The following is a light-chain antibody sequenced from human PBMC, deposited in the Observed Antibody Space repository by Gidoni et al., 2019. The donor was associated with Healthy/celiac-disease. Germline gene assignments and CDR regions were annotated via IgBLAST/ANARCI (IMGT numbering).Light chain of an antibody. Sequence: EIVLTQSPVTLSLSPGEIATLSCRASQSVSSGYLAWYQQKPGQAPSLLIYGSSSKATDVPDMFSSSGSGTDFTLTISRLEPEDFAVYYCQQYGSSPYTFXRXTKLEIK. CDR1: QSVSSGY. CDR2: GSS. J-gene: IGKJ2*01. V-gene: IGKV3-20*01. CDR3: QQYGSSPYT.